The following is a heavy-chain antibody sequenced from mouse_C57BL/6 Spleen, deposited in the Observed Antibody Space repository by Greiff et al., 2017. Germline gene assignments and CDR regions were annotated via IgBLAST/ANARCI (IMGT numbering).Heavy chain of an antibody. J-gene: IGHJ4*01. CDR3: SRDYSKGYYPIAY. Sequence: EVHLVESGGGLVKPGGSLKLSCAASGFTFSSYAMSWVRQTPEKSLEWVATISDGGSYTYYQDNVKGRFTISRDNAKNNLYLQMSHLKSEDTAMXYCSRDYSKGYYPIAYWGQGTSVTVSS. D-gene: IGHD2-5*01. V-gene: IGHV5-4*01. CDR1: GFTFSSYA. CDR2: ISDGGSYT.